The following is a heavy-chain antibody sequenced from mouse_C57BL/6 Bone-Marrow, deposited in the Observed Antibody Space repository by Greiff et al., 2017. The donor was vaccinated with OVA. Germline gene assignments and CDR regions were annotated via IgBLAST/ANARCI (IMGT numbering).Heavy chain of an antibody. V-gene: IGHV1-64*01. CDR3: ARFELTGFAY. Sequence: VKLQQPGAELVKPGASVKLSCKASGYTFTSYWMHWVQQRPGQGLEWIGMIHPNSGSTNYNEKFKSKATLTVDKSSSTAYMQLSSLTSEDSAVYYGARFELTGFAYWGQGTLVTVSA. CDR2: IHPNSGST. D-gene: IGHD4-1*01. J-gene: IGHJ3*01. CDR1: GYTFTSYW.